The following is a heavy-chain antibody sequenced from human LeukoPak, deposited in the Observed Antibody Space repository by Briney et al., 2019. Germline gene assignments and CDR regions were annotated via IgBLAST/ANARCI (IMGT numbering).Heavy chain of an antibody. D-gene: IGHD3-22*01. CDR3: ARQGLYYYDSSGPDAFDI. CDR1: GGSISNYY. Sequence: SETLSLTCTVSGGSISNYYWSWIRQPPGKGLEWIGSIYHSGSTYYNPSLKSRVTISVDTSKNQFSLKLSSVTAADTAVYYCARQGLYYYDSSGPDAFDIWGQGTMVTVSS. J-gene: IGHJ3*02. V-gene: IGHV4-59*08. CDR2: IYHSGST.